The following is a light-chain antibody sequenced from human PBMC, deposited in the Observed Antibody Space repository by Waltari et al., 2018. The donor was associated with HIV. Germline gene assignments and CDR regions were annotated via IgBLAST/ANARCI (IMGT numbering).Light chain of an antibody. CDR1: KIGSES. J-gene: IGLJ3*02. CDR2: HDR. CDR3: QLFQCCNNWV. Sequence: SYVLTQPPSVSVAPGQTARITCEGNKIGSESVHWYQQRPGQAPVVVIYHDRARPSGLPERFSGSNSGNTATLTITRVEAGDEADYYCQLFQCCNNWVFGGGTKLTVL. V-gene: IGLV3-21*01.